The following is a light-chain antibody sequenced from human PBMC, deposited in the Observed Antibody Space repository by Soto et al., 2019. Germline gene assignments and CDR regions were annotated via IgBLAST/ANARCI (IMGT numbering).Light chain of an antibody. CDR3: CSCAAGINV. J-gene: IGLJ1*01. CDR1: SSDVGSYSF. CDR2: EGS. Sequence: QSVLTQPASVSGSPGQSITISCTGTSSDVGSYSFVSWYQQHPGKAPKLMIFEGSKRPSGVSNRFSGSKSGNTASLTISGLQAEDEADYYCCSCAAGINVFGTGTKVT. V-gene: IGLV2-23*03.